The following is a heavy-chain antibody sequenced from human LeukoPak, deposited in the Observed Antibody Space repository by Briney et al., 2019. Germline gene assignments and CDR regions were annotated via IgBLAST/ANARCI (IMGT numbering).Heavy chain of an antibody. Sequence: SQTLSLTCTVSGGSISSGSYYWSWIRQPAGKGLEWIGRIYTSGGTNYNPSLKSRVTISVNTSKNQFSLKLSSVTAADTAVYYCARVTTTLTTAWFDPWGQGTLVTVSS. J-gene: IGHJ5*02. CDR3: ARVTTTLTTAWFDP. D-gene: IGHD4-11*01. V-gene: IGHV4-61*02. CDR2: IYTSGGT. CDR1: GGSISSGSYY.